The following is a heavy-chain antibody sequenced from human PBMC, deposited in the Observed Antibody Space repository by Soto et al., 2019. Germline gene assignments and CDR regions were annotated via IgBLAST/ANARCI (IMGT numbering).Heavy chain of an antibody. V-gene: IGHV1-3*01. CDR1: GYTFTSYA. CDR2: INAGNGNT. CDR3: ARDYVSDGGYLYTFDI. D-gene: IGHD5-12*01. Sequence: QVQLVQSGAEVKKPGASVKVSCKASGYTFTSYAMHWVRQAPGQRLEWMGWINAGNGNTKYSQKFQGRVTITRDTSARTAYLELSSLRSEDTAVYYCARDYVSDGGYLYTFDIWGQGTMVTVSS. J-gene: IGHJ3*02.